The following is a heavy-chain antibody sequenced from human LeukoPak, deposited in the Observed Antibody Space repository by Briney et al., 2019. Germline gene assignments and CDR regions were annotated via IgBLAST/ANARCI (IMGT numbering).Heavy chain of an antibody. CDR1: GFTFSSYG. D-gene: IGHD3-3*02. J-gene: IGHJ4*02. V-gene: IGHV3-30*02. Sequence: GRSLRLSCAASGFTFSSYGMHWVRQAPGKGLEWVAFIRYDGSNKYYADSVKGRFTISRDNSKNTLYLQMNSLRAEDTAVYYCAKGTKLAVAANNYFDYWGQGTLLTVSS. CDR2: IRYDGSNK. CDR3: AKGTKLAVAANNYFDY.